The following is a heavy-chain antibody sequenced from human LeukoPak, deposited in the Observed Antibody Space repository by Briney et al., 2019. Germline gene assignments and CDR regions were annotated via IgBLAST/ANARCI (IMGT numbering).Heavy chain of an antibody. V-gene: IGHV3-11*01. D-gene: IGHD5-24*01. Sequence: GGSLRLSCAASGFTFSDYYMSWIRQAPGKGLEWVSYISSSGSTIYYADSVKGRFTISRDNAKNSLYLQMNSLRAEDTAVYYCARAPQVEMATIGSFDYWGQGTLVTVSS. CDR2: ISSSGSTI. CDR1: GFTFSDYY. CDR3: ARAPQVEMATIGSFDY. J-gene: IGHJ4*02.